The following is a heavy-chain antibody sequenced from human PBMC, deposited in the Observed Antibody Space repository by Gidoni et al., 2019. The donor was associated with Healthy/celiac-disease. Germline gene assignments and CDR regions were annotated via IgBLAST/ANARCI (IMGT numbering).Heavy chain of an antibody. D-gene: IGHD3-22*01. CDR2: ISSSSSTI. CDR1: GFTFSSYS. CDR3: AGGVVAFDI. Sequence: EVQLVESGGGLVQPGGSLRLPWAASGFTFSSYSMNWVRQAPGKGLEWVSYISSSSSTIYYADSVKGRFTISRDNAKNSLYLQMNSLRAEDTAVYYCAGGVVAFDIWGQGTMVTVSS. J-gene: IGHJ3*02. V-gene: IGHV3-48*01.